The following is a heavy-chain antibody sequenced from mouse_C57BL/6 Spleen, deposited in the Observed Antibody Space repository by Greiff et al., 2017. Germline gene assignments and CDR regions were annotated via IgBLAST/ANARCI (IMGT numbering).Heavy chain of an antibody. J-gene: IGHJ3*01. CDR1: GYTFTSYW. CDR2: IHPNSGST. CDR3: ARSGSSLAWFAY. D-gene: IGHD1-1*01. Sequence: VQLQQPGAELVKPGASVKLSCKASGYTFTSYWMHWVKQRPGQGLEWIGMIHPNSGSTNYNEKFKSKATLTVDKSSSTAYMQLSSLTSEDSAVYYCARSGSSLAWFAYWGQGTLVTVSA. V-gene: IGHV1-64*01.